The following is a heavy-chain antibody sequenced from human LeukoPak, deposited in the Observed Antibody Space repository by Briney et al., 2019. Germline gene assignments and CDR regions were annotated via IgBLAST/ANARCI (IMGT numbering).Heavy chain of an antibody. J-gene: IGHJ4*02. CDR3: AGGVRDGYNPR. CDR2: IYTSGST. D-gene: IGHD5-24*01. Sequence: PSQTLSLTCTVSGGSISSGSYYWSWTRQPAGKGLEWIGRIYTSGSTNYNPSLKSRVTISVDTSKNHFSLKLSSVTAADTAVYYCAGGVRDGYNPRWGQGTLVTVSS. V-gene: IGHV4-61*02. CDR1: GGSISSGSYY.